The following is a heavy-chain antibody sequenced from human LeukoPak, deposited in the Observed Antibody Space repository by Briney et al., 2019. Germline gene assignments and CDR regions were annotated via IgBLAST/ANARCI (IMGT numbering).Heavy chain of an antibody. Sequence: SETLSLTCTVSGGSISSYYWSWIRQPPGKGLEWIGYIYYSGSTNYNPSLKSRVTISVDTSKNQFSLKLSSVTAADTAVYYCARTIRFLEWFHRGAPPYFDYWGPGTLVTVSS. J-gene: IGHJ4*02. CDR3: ARTIRFLEWFHRGAPPYFDY. D-gene: IGHD3-3*01. CDR2: IYYSGST. CDR1: GGSISSYY. V-gene: IGHV4-59*01.